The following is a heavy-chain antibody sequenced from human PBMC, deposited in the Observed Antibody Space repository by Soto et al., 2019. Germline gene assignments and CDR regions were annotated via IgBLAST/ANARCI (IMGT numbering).Heavy chain of an antibody. J-gene: IGHJ6*02. CDR1: GFTFSNYA. CDR3: ATGEGFGSGNVHVTQSYYYGMDV. CDR2: ISYDGGNE. D-gene: IGHD3-10*01. V-gene: IGHV3-30*03. Sequence: QVQLVESGGGVVQPGGSLRLSCAASGFTFSNYAMHWGRQAPGEGLQWVALISYDGGNEYFPDSVKGRFTVSRDNPKSTLYLQMNSLRPEDTGVSYCATGEGFGSGNVHVTQSYYYGMDVWGLGTTVTVS.